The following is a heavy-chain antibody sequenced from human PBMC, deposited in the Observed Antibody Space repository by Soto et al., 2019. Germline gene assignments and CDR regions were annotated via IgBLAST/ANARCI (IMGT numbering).Heavy chain of an antibody. CDR2: IIPYCNKL. D-gene: IGHD6-13*01. V-gene: IGHV1-69*01. CDR1: EGTFNSYA. Sequence: QAQVVQSGAEVRKPGSSVKLSCKASEGTFNSYAIAWVRQAPGQGLEWMGGIIPYCNKLNYAQKFQDRVTTTADDSTNTVYMELGSLRSANTAVYFCASGASRWYPYYFDSWAQGTLVTVSS. CDR3: ASGASRWYPYYFDS. J-gene: IGHJ4*02.